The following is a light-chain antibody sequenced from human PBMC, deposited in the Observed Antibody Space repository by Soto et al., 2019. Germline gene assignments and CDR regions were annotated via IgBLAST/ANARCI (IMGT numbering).Light chain of an antibody. CDR1: QSVLYNSNNKNY. CDR3: QQYYNTPLT. Sequence: DIVMTQSPASLSVSLGERATINCKSSQSVLYNSNNKNYLVWYQQKPGQPPKLLIYWASTRESGVPDRFSGSGSGTDFTLTISSLQAEDVAVYYCQQYYNTPLTFGGGTKVDIK. J-gene: IGKJ4*01. CDR2: WAS. V-gene: IGKV4-1*01.